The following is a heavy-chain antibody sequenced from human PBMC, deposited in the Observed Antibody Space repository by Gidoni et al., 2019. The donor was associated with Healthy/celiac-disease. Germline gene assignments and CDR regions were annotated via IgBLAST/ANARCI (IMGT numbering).Heavy chain of an antibody. V-gene: IGHV4-61*01. Sequence: QAQLQESGPGLVKPSDTLSLTCPVPACSVSSGSYYWRWIRQPPGQGLEWIVYIYYSGSTNYSPSLKSRVTISVDTTKNQFSLKLSSVTAADTAVYYCAAALYSSGWYFVFWGQGTLVTVSS. J-gene: IGHJ4*02. CDR3: AAALYSSGWYFVF. D-gene: IGHD6-19*01. CDR2: IYYSGST. CDR1: ACSVSSGSYY.